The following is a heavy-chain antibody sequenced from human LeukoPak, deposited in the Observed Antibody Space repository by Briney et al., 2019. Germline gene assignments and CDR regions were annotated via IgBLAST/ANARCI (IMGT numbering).Heavy chain of an antibody. J-gene: IGHJ4*02. D-gene: IGHD3-22*01. CDR2: INHSGST. Sequence: SETLSLTCAVYGGSFSGYYWSWIRQPPGKGLEWIGEINHSGSTNYNPSLKSRVTISVDTSKNQFSLKLSSVAAADTAVYYCASPSPRGNYDSSGYYSYFDYWDQGTLVTVSS. V-gene: IGHV4-34*01. CDR3: ASPSPRGNYDSSGYYSYFDY. CDR1: GGSFSGYY.